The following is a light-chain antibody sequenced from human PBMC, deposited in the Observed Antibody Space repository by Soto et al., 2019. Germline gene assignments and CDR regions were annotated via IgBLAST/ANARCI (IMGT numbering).Light chain of an antibody. CDR3: QQYDSLAQCT. Sequence: DIQMTQSPSSLSASVGDRVTITCQASQDIKNYLNWYQHKPGKAPQLLIYGASNLEAGVPSRFSGGGSGTHFPFTINSLQPEDFATYYCQQYDSLAQCTFGGGTTVEIE. CDR1: QDIKNY. J-gene: IGKJ4*01. CDR2: GAS. V-gene: IGKV1-33*01.